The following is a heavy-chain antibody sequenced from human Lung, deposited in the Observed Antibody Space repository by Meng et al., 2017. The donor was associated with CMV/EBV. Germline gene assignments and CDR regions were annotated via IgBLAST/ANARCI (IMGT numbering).Heavy chain of an antibody. D-gene: IGHD2-2*01. J-gene: IGHJ6*02. Sequence: SVKVSXKASGGTFSSYAISWVRQAPGQGLGWMGGIIPILGIANYARKFQGRVTITADKSTSTAYMELSSLRSEDTAVYYCARAIIRGVPAVDYYYGMDVWGQGTXVTVSS. V-gene: IGHV1-69*10. CDR1: GGTFSSYA. CDR2: IIPILGIA. CDR3: ARAIIRGVPAVDYYYGMDV.